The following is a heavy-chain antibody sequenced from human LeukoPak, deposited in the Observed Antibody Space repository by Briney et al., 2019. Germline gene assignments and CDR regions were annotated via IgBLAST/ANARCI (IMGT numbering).Heavy chain of an antibody. Sequence: GESLKISCKASVFSFTNYWIAWVRQMPGEGLEWTGSIYPGDSDTRYNPSFQGQVTISADKSIKTAYLQWSSLKASDTAMYYCARRYSSSSGYFDYWGQGTLVTVSS. V-gene: IGHV5-51*01. CDR3: ARRYSSSSGYFDY. J-gene: IGHJ4*02. D-gene: IGHD6-6*01. CDR2: IYPGDSDT. CDR1: VFSFTNYW.